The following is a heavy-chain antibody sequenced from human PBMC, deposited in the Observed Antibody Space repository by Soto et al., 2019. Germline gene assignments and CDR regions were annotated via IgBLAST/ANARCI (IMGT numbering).Heavy chain of an antibody. D-gene: IGHD4-4*01. J-gene: IGHJ4*02. Sequence: GVSLRLAYAASGFTFSSYWMSWVRQAPGKGLEWVANIKQDGSEKYYADSVKGRFTISRDNSKNTLYLQMNSLRAEDTAVYYCAKALYSNYPDYRGQGTLVTSPQ. V-gene: IGHV3-7*03. CDR1: GFTFSSYW. CDR2: IKQDGSEK. CDR3: AKALYSNYPDY.